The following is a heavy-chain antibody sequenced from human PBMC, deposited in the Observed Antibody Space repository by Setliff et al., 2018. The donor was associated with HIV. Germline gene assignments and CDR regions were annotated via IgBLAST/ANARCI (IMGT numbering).Heavy chain of an antibody. J-gene: IGHJ4*02. CDR1: GGSFSGYY. CDR3: ARGTLYYYDTGGYSYFDY. D-gene: IGHD3-22*01. V-gene: IGHV4-31*11. CDR2: IYYSGGT. Sequence: PSETLSLTCAVYGGSFSGYYWSWIRQHPGKGLEWIGYIYYSGGTYYNPSLKSRVTISVDTSKNQFSLKLSSVTAADTAVFYCARGTLYYYDTGGYSYFDYWGQGTLVTVSS.